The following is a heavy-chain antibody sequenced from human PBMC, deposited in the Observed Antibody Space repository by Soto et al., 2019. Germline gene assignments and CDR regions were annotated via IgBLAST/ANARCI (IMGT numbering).Heavy chain of an antibody. D-gene: IGHD3-10*01. CDR2: ISSSSSYT. CDR3: ARGGLVRGYDY. Sequence: EEQLVESGGGLVKPGGSLRLSCAASGFTFSSYGMNWVRQAPGKGLEWVSFISSSSSYTQYADSVEGRFTVSRDNAKNSLYLQMNSLGAEATAVYYCARGGLVRGYDYWGQGTRVTVSS. J-gene: IGHJ4*02. V-gene: IGHV3-21*06. CDR1: GFTFSSYG.